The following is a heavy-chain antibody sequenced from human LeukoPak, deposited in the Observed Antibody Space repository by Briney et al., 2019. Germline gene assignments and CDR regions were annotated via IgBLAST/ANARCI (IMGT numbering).Heavy chain of an antibody. CDR3: ARDNPLHCSGGSCYSKVFDY. Sequence: ASVKVSCKASGYTFTSYAMHWVRQALGQRLEWMGWINAGNGNTKYSQKFQGRVTITRDTSASTAYMELSSLRSEDTAVYYCARDNPLHCSGGSCYSKVFDYWGQGTLVTVSS. CDR2: INAGNGNT. V-gene: IGHV1-3*01. J-gene: IGHJ4*02. CDR1: GYTFTSYA. D-gene: IGHD2-15*01.